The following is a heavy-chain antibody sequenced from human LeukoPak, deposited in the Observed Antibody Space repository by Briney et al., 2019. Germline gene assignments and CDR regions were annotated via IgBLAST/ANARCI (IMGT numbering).Heavy chain of an antibody. V-gene: IGHV3-23*01. D-gene: IGHD2-21*01. J-gene: IGHJ4*02. CDR3: AKELVITSPEDY. CDR2: ISGSGGNT. Sequence: GGSLRLSCAASGFTFSSYAMSWVRQAPGKGLEWVSSISGSGGNTYYADSVKGRFTISRDNSKNTLYMQMNSLRAEDTAVYYCAKELVITSPEDYWGQGTLVTVSS. CDR1: GFTFSSYA.